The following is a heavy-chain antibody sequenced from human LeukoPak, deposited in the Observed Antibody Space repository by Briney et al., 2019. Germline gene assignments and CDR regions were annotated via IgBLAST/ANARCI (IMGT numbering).Heavy chain of an antibody. CDR3: ARGGASSRYFGY. J-gene: IGHJ4*02. CDR2: VSYSGDT. Sequence: SETLSLTCTVSGGSISGHFWSWIRQPPGKGLEWIGFVSYSGDTNYSPSFNGRVAISLDTSKSQFSLNLNSVTAADTAVYFCARGGASSRYFGYWGQGTLVTVSS. CDR1: GGSISGHF. D-gene: IGHD3-16*01. V-gene: IGHV4-59*11.